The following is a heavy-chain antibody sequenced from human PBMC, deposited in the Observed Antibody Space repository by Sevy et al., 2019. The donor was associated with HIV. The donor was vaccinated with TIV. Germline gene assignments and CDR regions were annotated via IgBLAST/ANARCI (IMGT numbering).Heavy chain of an antibody. V-gene: IGHV3-30*04. J-gene: IGHJ4*02. CDR3: ARGSGWRTEYYFDY. Sequence: GGSLRLSCAASGFTFSNYAMYWVRQAPGKGLEWVALISYNGRSKAYSDSVKGRFTISRDSSNNNLYLQMNSLRAEDTAVYYCARGSGWRTEYYFDYWGQGILVTVSS. CDR2: ISYNGRSK. CDR1: GFTFSNYA. D-gene: IGHD6-19*01.